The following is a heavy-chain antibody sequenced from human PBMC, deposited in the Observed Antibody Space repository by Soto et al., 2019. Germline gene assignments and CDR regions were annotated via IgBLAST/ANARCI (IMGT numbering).Heavy chain of an antibody. Sequence: ASVKVSCKASGYTFTSYAMHWVRQAPGQRLEWMGWINAGNGNTKYSQKFQGRVTITRDTSASTAYMELSSLRSEDTAVYYCARSYIVVVQADRGRETSYYYGMDVWGQGTTVTVSS. CDR2: INAGNGNT. CDR3: ARSYIVVVQADRGRETSYYYGMDV. CDR1: GYTFTSYA. J-gene: IGHJ6*02. V-gene: IGHV1-3*01. D-gene: IGHD2-2*01.